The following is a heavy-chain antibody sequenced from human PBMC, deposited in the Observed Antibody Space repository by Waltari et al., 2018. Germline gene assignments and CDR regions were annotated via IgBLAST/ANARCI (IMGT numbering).Heavy chain of an antibody. Sequence: QVNLVESGGGVVQPGGSLRLSCATSGFTFSNFGMHWVRQAPGKGVVWVALIWLDGSDKFYADSVRGRFTISRDNSARTLYLDMDSLRLDDTAMYYCAKDAFGNTYLDFWGQGTLVTVSS. CDR3: AKDAFGNTYLDF. J-gene: IGHJ4*02. D-gene: IGHD2-2*02. CDR1: GFTFSNFG. CDR2: IWLDGSDK. V-gene: IGHV3-30*02.